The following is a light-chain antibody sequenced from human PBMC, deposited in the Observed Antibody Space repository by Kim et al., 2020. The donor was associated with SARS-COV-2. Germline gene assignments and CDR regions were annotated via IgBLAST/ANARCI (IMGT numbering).Light chain of an antibody. CDR2: AYD. V-gene: IGLV1-44*01. CDR3: AAWDDSLSSPV. Sequence: QSVLTQPPSVSATPGQRVTISCSGSSSNIGKNTVNWFQQVPGMAPKLLISAYDQRPSGIPDRFSGSKSGTSASLAISGLQSEDEADYYCAAWDDSLSSPVFGGGTQLTVL. J-gene: IGLJ3*02. CDR1: SSNIGKNT.